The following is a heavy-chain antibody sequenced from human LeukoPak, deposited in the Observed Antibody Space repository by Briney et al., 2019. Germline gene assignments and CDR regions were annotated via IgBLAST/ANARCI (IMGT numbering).Heavy chain of an antibody. D-gene: IGHD3-3*01. CDR3: ARFLPESDYRFGVVIPFDY. CDR2: INHSGST. CDR1: GGSFSGYY. V-gene: IGHV4-34*01. Sequence: PSETLSLTCAVYGGSFSGYYWSWIRQPPGKGLEWIGEINHSGSTNYNPSLKSRVTISVDTSKNQFSLKLSSVTAADTAVYYCARFLPESDYRFGVVIPFDYWGQGTLVTVSS. J-gene: IGHJ4*02.